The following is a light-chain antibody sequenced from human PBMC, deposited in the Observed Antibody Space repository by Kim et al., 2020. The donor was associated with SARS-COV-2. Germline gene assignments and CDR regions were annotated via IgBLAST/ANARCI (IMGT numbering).Light chain of an antibody. CDR3: QQYDSFPWT. CDR1: QSVSGW. J-gene: IGKJ1*01. V-gene: IGKV1-5*01. Sequence: DIQMTQSPSTLSASVGDRITITCRASQSVSGWLTWYQQKPGKAPKLLINDASSLESGVPSRFSGSGSGTEFTLTISSLQSDDFANYYCQQYDSFPWTFGQGTKVDIK. CDR2: DAS.